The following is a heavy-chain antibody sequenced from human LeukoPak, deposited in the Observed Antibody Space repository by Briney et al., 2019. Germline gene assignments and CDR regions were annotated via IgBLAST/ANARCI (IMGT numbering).Heavy chain of an antibody. CDR1: GFTFSSYA. CDR2: ISNSDGNT. J-gene: IGHJ4*02. Sequence: PGGSLRLSCAASGFTFSSYAMSWVRQAPGKGLEWVSTISNSDGNTYYADSVKGRFTISRGNSKNTLYLQMNSLTAEDTAIYYCAKATGTLGNWGQGTLVIVSS. CDR3: AKATGTLGN. D-gene: IGHD1-1*01. V-gene: IGHV3-23*01.